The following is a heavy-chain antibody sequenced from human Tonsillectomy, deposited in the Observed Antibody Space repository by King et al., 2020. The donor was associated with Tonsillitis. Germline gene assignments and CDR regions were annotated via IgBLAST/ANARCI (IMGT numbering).Heavy chain of an antibody. CDR3: ARASSYGSGSYYPFDY. D-gene: IGHD3-10*01. Sequence: VQLQESGPGLVKPSGTLSLTCAVSGGSISSSNWWSWVRQPPGKGLEWIGEIYHSGSTNYNPSLKSRVTISVDKSKNQFSLKLSSVTAADTAGYYRARASSYGSGSYYPFDYWGQGTLVTVSS. CDR1: GGSISSSNW. J-gene: IGHJ4*02. CDR2: IYHSGST. V-gene: IGHV4-4*02.